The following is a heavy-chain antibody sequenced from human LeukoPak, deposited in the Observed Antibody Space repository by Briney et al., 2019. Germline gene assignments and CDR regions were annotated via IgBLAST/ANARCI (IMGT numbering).Heavy chain of an antibody. CDR1: GGSFSGYY. V-gene: IGHV4-34*01. CDR3: ARGRSHDFWSGYSPSRAFDI. Sequence: SETLSLTCAVYGGSFSGYYWSWIRQPPGKGLEWIGEINHSGSTNYNPSLKSRVTISVDTSKNQFSLKLSSVTAADTAVYYCARGRSHDFWSGYSPSRAFDIWGQGTMVTVSS. CDR2: INHSGST. J-gene: IGHJ3*02. D-gene: IGHD3-3*01.